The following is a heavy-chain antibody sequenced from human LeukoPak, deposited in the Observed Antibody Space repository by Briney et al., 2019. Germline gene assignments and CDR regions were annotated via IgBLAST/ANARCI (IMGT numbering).Heavy chain of an antibody. J-gene: IGHJ4*02. D-gene: IGHD4-17*01. CDR2: ISTYNGDT. V-gene: IGHV1-18*01. CDR3: ARLPGHGDRLYYFDD. CDR1: GYTFKTYA. Sequence: ASVKVSCKTSGYTFKTYAVSWVRQAPGQGLEWMGWISTYNGDTKYSQNFQGRVTLTTDTPTSTAYMELRSLRSDDTAVYYCARLPGHGDRLYYFDDWGQGTLVTVSS.